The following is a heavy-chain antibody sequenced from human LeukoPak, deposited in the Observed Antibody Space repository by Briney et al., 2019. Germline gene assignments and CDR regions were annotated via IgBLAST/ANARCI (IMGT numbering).Heavy chain of an antibody. CDR3: TRAEYCGGDCYFVRDY. J-gene: IGHJ4*02. D-gene: IGHD2-21*02. CDR1: GFTFGDYA. V-gene: IGHV3-49*04. CDR2: IRSKAYGGTT. Sequence: GGSLRLSCTASGFTFGDYAMSWVRQAPGKGLEWVGFIRSKAYGGTTEYAASVKGRFTISRDDSKSIAYLRMNSLKTEDTAVYYCTRAEYCGGDCYFVRDYWGQGTLVTVSS.